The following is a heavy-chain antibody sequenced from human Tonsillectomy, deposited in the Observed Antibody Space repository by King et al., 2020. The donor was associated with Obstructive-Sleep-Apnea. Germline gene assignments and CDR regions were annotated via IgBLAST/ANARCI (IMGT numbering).Heavy chain of an antibody. Sequence: QLVQSGGGLVKPGGSLRLSWAASGFTFTNYSMNWVRQAPGKGLEWVSSITRSYDTYYADSVRGRFTISRDNAEDSLHLQMNSLRAEDTAVYYCARDWISPDYSDYWGRGTLVTVSS. V-gene: IGHV3-21*03. CDR1: GFTFTNYS. J-gene: IGHJ4*02. CDR3: ARDWISPDYSDY. CDR2: ITRSYDT. D-gene: IGHD2-2*03.